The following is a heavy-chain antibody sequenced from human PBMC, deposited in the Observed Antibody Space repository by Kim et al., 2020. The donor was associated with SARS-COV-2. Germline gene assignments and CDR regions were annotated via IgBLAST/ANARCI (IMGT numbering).Heavy chain of an antibody. CDR2: INPNYGGT. CDR3: ARGLRDLGFDY. D-gene: IGHD3-16*01. CDR1: GYTFTGYY. Sequence: ASVKVSCRASGYTFTGYYMHWVRQAPGQGLEWMGRINPNYGGTNYIQNFQGRVTMTTDTSISTAYMELSRLRFDDTAVYYCARGLRDLGFDYWGQGTLVTVSS. J-gene: IGHJ4*02. V-gene: IGHV1-2*06.